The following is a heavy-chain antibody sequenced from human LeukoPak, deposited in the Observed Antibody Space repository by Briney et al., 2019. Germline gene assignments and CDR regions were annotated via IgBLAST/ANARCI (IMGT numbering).Heavy chain of an antibody. CDR2: ISSSSSYI. V-gene: IGHV3-21*01. CDR3: ARDQASYYYGSCNPLEY. CDR1: GFTFSRYW. Sequence: GGSLRLSCAASGFTFSRYWMHWVRQAPGKGLEWVSSISSSSSYIYYADSVKGRFTISRDNAKNSLYLQMNSLRAEDTAVYYCARDQASYYYGSCNPLEYWGQGTLVTVSS. J-gene: IGHJ4*02. D-gene: IGHD3-10*01.